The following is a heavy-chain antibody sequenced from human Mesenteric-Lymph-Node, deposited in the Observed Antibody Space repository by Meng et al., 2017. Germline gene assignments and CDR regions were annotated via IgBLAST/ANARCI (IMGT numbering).Heavy chain of an antibody. Sequence: QVPLQEPGPGLVRPSVTLSLTCTFSGDSISSDSWWSWVRQPPGKGLEWIGEVYHRGDTNYNPSLKSRVVISVDRSKNQFSLNLSSVTAADTAVYYCGRDQGRQLINHWGQGTLVTVSS. D-gene: IGHD1-1*01. CDR1: GDSISSDSW. J-gene: IGHJ4*02. V-gene: IGHV4-4*02. CDR3: GRDQGRQLINH. CDR2: VYHRGDT.